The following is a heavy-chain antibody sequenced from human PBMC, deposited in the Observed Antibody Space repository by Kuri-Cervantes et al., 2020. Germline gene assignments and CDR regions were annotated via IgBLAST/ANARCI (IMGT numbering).Heavy chain of an antibody. D-gene: IGHD4-23*01. CDR1: GFTFTTYA. V-gene: IGHV3-30-3*01. Sequence: GGSLRLSCAASGFTFTTYAMHWVRQAPAKGLEWVAVISYDGNNEYYADSVRGRFTISRDNSKNTLYLQMSTLRAEDTAVYYCARAPRRGTTVVTPYYHGMDVWGQGTTVTVSS. CDR2: ISYDGNNE. CDR3: ARAPRRGTTVVTPYYHGMDV. J-gene: IGHJ6*02.